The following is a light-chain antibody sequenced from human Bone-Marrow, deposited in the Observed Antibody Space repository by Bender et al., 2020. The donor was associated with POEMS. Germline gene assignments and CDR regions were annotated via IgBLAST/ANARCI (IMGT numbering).Light chain of an antibody. CDR1: SSDVGGYNY. CDR2: EVT. V-gene: IGLV2-23*02. Sequence: QSALTQPASVSGSPGQSITISCTGTSSDVGGYNYVSWYQQHPGKAPKLIIFEVTKRPSGVSDRFSASKSGNTASLTISGLQTEDEADYHCCSYAGNSIWVFGGGTKVAVL. CDR3: CSYAGNSIWV. J-gene: IGLJ3*02.